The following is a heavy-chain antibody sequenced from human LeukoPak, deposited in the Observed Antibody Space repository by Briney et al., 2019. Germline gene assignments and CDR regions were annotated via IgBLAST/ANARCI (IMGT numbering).Heavy chain of an antibody. CDR3: AHRRGGDSSSWYVGNWFDP. J-gene: IGHJ5*02. Sequence: ESGPTLVNPTQTLTLTCTFSGFSLSTSGVGVGWIRQPPGKALEWLALIYWDDDKRYSPSLKSRLTITKDTSKNQVVLTMTNMDPVDTATYYCAHRRGGDSSSWYVGNWFDPWGQGTLVTVSS. V-gene: IGHV2-5*02. D-gene: IGHD6-13*01. CDR2: IYWDDDK. CDR1: GFSLSTSGVG.